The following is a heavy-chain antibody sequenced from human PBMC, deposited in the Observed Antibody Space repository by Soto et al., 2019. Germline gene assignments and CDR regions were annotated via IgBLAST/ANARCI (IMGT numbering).Heavy chain of an antibody. CDR2: ITADGGT. J-gene: IGHJ3*02. V-gene: IGHV3-23*01. CDR1: EFTVSGHA. D-gene: IGHD2-15*01. Sequence: EVQVLESGGGLVQPGGSLRLSCEGSEFTVSGHAMTWIRQAPGKGPEWVSTITADGGTYYADSVKGRFAMSRDTSENTLYLQMNGLGAEDTAAYYCAPHVSCSGGSCQYDAFAIRGQGTMVTVSS. CDR3: APHVSCSGGSCQYDAFAI.